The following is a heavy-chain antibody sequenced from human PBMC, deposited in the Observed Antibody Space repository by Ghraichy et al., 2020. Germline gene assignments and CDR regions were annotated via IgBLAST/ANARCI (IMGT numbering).Heavy chain of an antibody. D-gene: IGHD2-21*01. Sequence: SETLSLTCTVSGGSFRDTGYYWVWLRQPPGKTLDWIGSIYYTGITYYNPSLKSPVSISIDTSSNQFSLRLTSVTAADTALYYCTKQEAISHYSMGVWGQGTTVTVCS. CDR1: GGSFRDTGYY. CDR2: IYYTGIT. J-gene: IGHJ6*02. V-gene: IGHV4-39*01. CDR3: TKQEAISHYSMGV.